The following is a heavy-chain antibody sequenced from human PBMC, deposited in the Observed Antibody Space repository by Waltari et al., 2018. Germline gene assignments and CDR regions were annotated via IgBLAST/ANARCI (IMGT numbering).Heavy chain of an antibody. CDR2: RNPNSVGT. D-gene: IGHD6-6*01. J-gene: IGHJ4*02. CDR3: AREYSSSSLGY. Sequence: QVQLVQSGAEVKKPGASVKVSCKASGYTFTGYYMHWVRQAPGQGLEWMGWRNPNSVGTNYAQKFQGRVTMTRDTSISTAYMELSRLRSDDTAVYYCAREYSSSSLGYWGQGTLVTVSS. V-gene: IGHV1-2*02. CDR1: GYTFTGYY.